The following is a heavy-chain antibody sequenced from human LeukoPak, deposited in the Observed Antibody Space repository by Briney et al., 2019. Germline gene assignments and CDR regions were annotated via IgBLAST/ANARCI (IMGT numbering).Heavy chain of an antibody. CDR2: ISSSGGTI. CDR3: IKGPIDILRVFDP. Sequence: PGGSLRLSCAASGFTFGRFSMNWVRQAPGKGLEWISYISSSGGTIYYADSVKGRFTISRDNAKNALYLQMNSLRAEDTAVYYCIKGPIDILRVFDPWGQGTLVTVSS. D-gene: IGHD3-10*01. J-gene: IGHJ5*02. CDR1: GFTFGRFS. V-gene: IGHV3-48*04.